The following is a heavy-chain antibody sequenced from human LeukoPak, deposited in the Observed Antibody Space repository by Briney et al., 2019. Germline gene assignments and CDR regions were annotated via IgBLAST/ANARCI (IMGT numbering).Heavy chain of an antibody. D-gene: IGHD6-13*01. CDR2: INHSGST. CDR1: GGSFSGYY. Sequence: SETLSLTCAVYGGSFSGYYWSWIRQPPGKGLEWIGEINHSGSTNYNPSLKSRVTISVDTSKNQFSLKLSSVTAADTAVYYCARGGRPGSSSWPRRLHGMDVWGQGTTVTVSS. V-gene: IGHV4-34*01. CDR3: ARGGRPGSSSWPRRLHGMDV. J-gene: IGHJ6*02.